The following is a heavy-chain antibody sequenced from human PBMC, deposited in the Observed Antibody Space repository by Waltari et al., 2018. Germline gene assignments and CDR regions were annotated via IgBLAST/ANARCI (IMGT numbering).Heavy chain of an antibody. J-gene: IGHJ2*01. V-gene: IGHV1-69*01. CDR3: AMGGVPATYWYFDL. D-gene: IGHD3-16*01. Sequence: QVQLVQSGSEVREPGSSVKVSCKAAGGTFGDSAVSWIRQAPGQGLEWMGGIIPVFGTATSAQNFQGRVTITADESTGTAYIEVHSLRSEDTAVYYCAMGGVPATYWYFDLWGRGTLVTVSS. CDR2: IIPVFGTA. CDR1: GGTFGDSA.